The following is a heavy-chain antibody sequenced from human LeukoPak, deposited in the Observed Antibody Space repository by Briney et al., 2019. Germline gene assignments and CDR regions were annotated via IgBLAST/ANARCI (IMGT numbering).Heavy chain of an antibody. Sequence: SVKVSCKXSGGTFTSYAITWVRQAPGQGLEWMGKIIPISGTTNYAQKFQGRVTFTADESTSTAYMELSSLRSEDTALYYCARKLRLGGNWFDPWGQGTLVTVSS. CDR2: IIPISGTT. J-gene: IGHJ5*02. CDR3: ARKLRLGGNWFDP. D-gene: IGHD1-26*01. V-gene: IGHV1-69*15. CDR1: GGTFTSYA.